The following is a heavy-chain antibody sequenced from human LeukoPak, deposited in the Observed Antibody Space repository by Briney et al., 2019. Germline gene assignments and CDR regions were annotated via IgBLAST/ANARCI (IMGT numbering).Heavy chain of an antibody. D-gene: IGHD1-7*01. CDR2: IYYSGST. CDR1: GGSISSSSYY. J-gene: IGHJ4*02. CDR3: ARHQLLGDYSGY. V-gene: IGHV4-39*01. Sequence: SETLSLTCTVSGGSISSSSYYWGWIRQPPGKGLEWIGSIYYSGSTYYNPSLKSRVTISVDTSKNQFSLKLSSVTAADTAVYYCARHQLLGDYSGYWGQGTLVTVSS.